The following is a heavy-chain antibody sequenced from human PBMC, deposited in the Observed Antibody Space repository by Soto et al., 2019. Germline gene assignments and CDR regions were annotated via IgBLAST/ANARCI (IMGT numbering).Heavy chain of an antibody. CDR1: GYTFTSYG. Sequence: ASVKVSCKASGYTFTSYGISWVRQAPGQGLEWMGWISAYNGNTNYAQKLQGRVTMTTDTSTSTAYMELRSLRSDDTAVYYYASGYCSGGSCYPFDFDYWGQGTLVTVSS. CDR2: ISAYNGNT. V-gene: IGHV1-18*01. CDR3: ASGYCSGGSCYPFDFDY. J-gene: IGHJ4*02. D-gene: IGHD2-15*01.